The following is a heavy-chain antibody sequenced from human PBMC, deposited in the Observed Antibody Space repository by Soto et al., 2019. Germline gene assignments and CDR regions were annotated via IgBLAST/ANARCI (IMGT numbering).Heavy chain of an antibody. CDR1: GFTVSSNY. D-gene: IGHD2-2*01. Sequence: LRLSCAASGFTVSSNYMSWVRQAPGKGLVWVSRINSDGSSTSYADSVKGRFTISRDNAKNTLYLQMNSLRAEDTAVYYCARDRGYCSSTSCSQFGYWGQGTLVTVSS. CDR3: ARDRGYCSSTSCSQFGY. V-gene: IGHV3-74*01. CDR2: INSDGSST. J-gene: IGHJ4*02.